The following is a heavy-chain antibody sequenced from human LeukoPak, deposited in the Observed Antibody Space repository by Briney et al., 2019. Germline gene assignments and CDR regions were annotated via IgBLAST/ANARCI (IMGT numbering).Heavy chain of an antibody. Sequence: GGSLRLSCAASGFTFGTYAMSWVRQAPGKGLEWVSTIDNSGGYTYYADSVKGRFTISRDNSKNTLFLQMNSLRAEDSAVYYCARDRDYYNYFEYWGQGTLVTVSS. CDR2: IDNSGGYT. CDR1: GFTFGTYA. CDR3: ARDRDYYNYFEY. D-gene: IGHD3-10*01. V-gene: IGHV3-23*01. J-gene: IGHJ4*02.